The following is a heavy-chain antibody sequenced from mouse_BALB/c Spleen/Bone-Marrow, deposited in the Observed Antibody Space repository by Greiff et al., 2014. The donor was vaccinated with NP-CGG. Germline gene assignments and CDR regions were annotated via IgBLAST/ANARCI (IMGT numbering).Heavy chain of an antibody. D-gene: IGHD1-3*01. CDR2: IYPGNVNT. V-gene: IGHV1S56*01. J-gene: IGHJ4*01. Sequence: QVHVKQSGPELVKPGASVRISCKASGYTFTSYYIHWVKQRPGQGLEWIGWIYPGNVNTKYNKKFKVKATLTADKSSSTAYMQLSSLTSEDSAVYFCARRKWAMDYWGQGTSVTVSS. CDR1: GYTFTSYY. CDR3: ARRKWAMDY.